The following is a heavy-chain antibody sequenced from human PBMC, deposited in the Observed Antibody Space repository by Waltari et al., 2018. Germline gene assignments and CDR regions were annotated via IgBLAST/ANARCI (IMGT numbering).Heavy chain of an antibody. Sequence: EVQLLESGGGLVQPGGSLRLSCAASGFTFSSYAMSWVRQAPGKGLEWVSAISGSGGSTYYADSVKGRFTSSRDNSKNTLYLQMNSLRAEDTAVYYCAKLRESGSYYYPFDYWGQGTLVTVSS. CDR3: AKLRESGSYYYPFDY. CDR1: GFTFSSYA. CDR2: ISGSGGST. D-gene: IGHD1-26*01. J-gene: IGHJ4*02. V-gene: IGHV3-23*01.